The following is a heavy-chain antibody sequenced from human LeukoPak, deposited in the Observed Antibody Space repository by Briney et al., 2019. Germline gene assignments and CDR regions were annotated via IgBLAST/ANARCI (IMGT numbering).Heavy chain of an antibody. CDR3: ATEFYSNGYNF. CDR2: IKSRVDGGTT. CDR1: GFTFSSAW. D-gene: IGHD5-24*01. J-gene: IGHJ4*02. V-gene: IGHV3-15*01. Sequence: PGGSLRLSCPGPGFTFSSAWMTWVRQIPGEGLEWVGHIKSRVDGGTTDYAAPVKGRFIISRDDSKNTVYLQMNSLKTEDTAVYFCATEFYSNGYNFWGQGTLVIVSS.